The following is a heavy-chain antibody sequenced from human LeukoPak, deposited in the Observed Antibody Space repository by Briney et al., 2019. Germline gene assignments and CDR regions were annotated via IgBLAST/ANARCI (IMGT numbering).Heavy chain of an antibody. J-gene: IGHJ5*02. Sequence: GGSLRLSCAASGFTFSNAWMSWVRQASGKGLEWVGLIDRPAKSYATAYGASVGGRFTISRDDSKNTAYLQMDSLKTEDTALYYCTRDRGTYNWLDPWGQGTLVTVSS. D-gene: IGHD1-26*01. CDR1: GFTFSNAW. CDR2: IDRPAKSYAT. V-gene: IGHV3-73*01. CDR3: TRDRGTYNWLDP.